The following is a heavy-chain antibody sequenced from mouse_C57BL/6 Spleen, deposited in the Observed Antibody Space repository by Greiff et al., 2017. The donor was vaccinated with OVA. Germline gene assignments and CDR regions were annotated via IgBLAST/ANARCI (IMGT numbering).Heavy chain of an antibody. V-gene: IGHV1-81*01. D-gene: IGHD1-1*01. Sequence: VQLQQSGAELARPGASVKLSCKASGYTFTSSGISWVKQRTGQGLEWIGEIYPRSGNTYYNEKFTGKATLTADKSSSTAYMELRSLTSEDSAVEFCARRQGDYGSSYGYFDYWGQGTTLTVSS. CDR3: ARRQGDYGSSYGYFDY. CDR2: IYPRSGNT. J-gene: IGHJ2*01. CDR1: GYTFTSSG.